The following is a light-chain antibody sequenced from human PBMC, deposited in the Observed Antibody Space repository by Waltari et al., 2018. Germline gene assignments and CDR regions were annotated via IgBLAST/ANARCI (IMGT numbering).Light chain of an antibody. CDR3: AAWDDSLNGWV. CDR1: GSTIGSNA. V-gene: IGLV1-44*01. J-gene: IGLJ3*02. Sequence: QSILTQPPSASAAPGQRVIIPCSGSGSTIGSNAVTWYQQLPGSAPNLLIYSNTQWPSGVPDRFSGSKSGTSASLAISRLQSEDEADYYCAAWDDSLNGWVFGGGTKLTVL. CDR2: SNT.